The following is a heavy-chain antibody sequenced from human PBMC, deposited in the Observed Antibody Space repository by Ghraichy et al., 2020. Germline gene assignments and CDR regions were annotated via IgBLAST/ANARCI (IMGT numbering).Heavy chain of an antibody. Sequence: GGSLRLSCAASGFTFDDYAMHWVRQAPGKGLEWVSGISWNSGSIGYADSVKGRFTISRDNAKNSLYLQMNSLRAEDTALYYCAKDGRGLRAMVYYFDYWGQGTLVTVSS. CDR2: ISWNSGSI. J-gene: IGHJ4*02. CDR1: GFTFDDYA. V-gene: IGHV3-9*01. D-gene: IGHD5-18*01. CDR3: AKDGRGLRAMVYYFDY.